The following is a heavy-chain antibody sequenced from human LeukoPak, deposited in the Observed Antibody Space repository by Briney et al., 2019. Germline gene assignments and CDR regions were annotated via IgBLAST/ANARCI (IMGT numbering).Heavy chain of an antibody. CDR3: AKGSDYGGNSDFDY. D-gene: IGHD4-23*01. CDR2: ISGSDGST. V-gene: IGHV3-23*01. J-gene: IGHJ4*02. CDR1: GFTFSNYA. Sequence: GGSLRLSCAASGFTFSNYAMSWVRQAPGEGLYWVSAISGSDGSTYYADSVKGRFTISRDNSKNTLYLQMNSLRAEDTAVYYCAKGSDYGGNSDFDYWGQGTLVTVSS.